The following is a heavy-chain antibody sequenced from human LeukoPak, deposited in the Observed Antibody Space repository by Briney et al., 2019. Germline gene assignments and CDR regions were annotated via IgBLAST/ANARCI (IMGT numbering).Heavy chain of an antibody. CDR2: TNLHGTAV. CDR1: GLSFSNYW. Sequence: GGSLRLSCAVSGLSFSNYWMHWVRQAPGKGPVWVARTNLHGTAVDYADSVKGRFTISRDNAKNTLFLQMNSLRPEDTAVYYCASAYTYVRLGDHWGQGTLVTVSS. J-gene: IGHJ4*02. D-gene: IGHD3-16*01. V-gene: IGHV3-74*01. CDR3: ASAYTYVRLGDH.